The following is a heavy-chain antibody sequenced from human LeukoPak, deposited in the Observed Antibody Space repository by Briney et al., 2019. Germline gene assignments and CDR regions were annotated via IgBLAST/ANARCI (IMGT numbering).Heavy chain of an antibody. J-gene: IGHJ3*02. CDR2: IKRRTDGGTA. CDR1: GFTFTDAW. CDR3: ATQGVLDAFDI. V-gene: IGHV3-15*01. D-gene: IGHD2-15*01. Sequence: GGSLRLSCAASGFTFTDAWMVWVRQAPGKGLEWVGRIKRRTDGGTADYAAPVTGGFTISRDDSNGTLYLHMNSLTTEDTAVYYCATQGVLDAFDIWGQGTMVIVSS.